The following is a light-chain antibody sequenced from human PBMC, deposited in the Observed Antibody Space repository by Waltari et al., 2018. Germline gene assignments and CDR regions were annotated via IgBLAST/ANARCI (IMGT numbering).Light chain of an antibody. J-gene: IGLJ2*01. CDR3: SSYTSRTTPVV. CDR1: SSALGDYNY. Sequence: QSALDQPASVSGSPGQSITISCIGTSSALGDYNYVSWYQQHPGKVPKLIIFDVSHRPSGVSSCFFGSKSGNTASLTISGLRAEDEADYYCSSYTSRTTPVVFGGGTKLTVL. V-gene: IGLV2-14*03. CDR2: DVS.